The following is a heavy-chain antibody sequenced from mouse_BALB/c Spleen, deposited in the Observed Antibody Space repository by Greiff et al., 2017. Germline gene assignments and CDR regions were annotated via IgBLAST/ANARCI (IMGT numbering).Heavy chain of an antibody. V-gene: IGHV1-15*01. D-gene: IGHD2-14*01. J-gene: IGHJ4*01. CDR2: IDPETGGT. Sequence: VQLQQSGAELVRPGASVTLSCKASGYTFTDYEMHWVKQTPVHGLEWIGAIDPETGGTAYNQKFKGKATLTADKSSSTAYMELRSLTSEDSAVYYCTVRYDARAMDYWGQGTSVTVSS. CDR3: TVRYDARAMDY. CDR1: GYTFTDYE.